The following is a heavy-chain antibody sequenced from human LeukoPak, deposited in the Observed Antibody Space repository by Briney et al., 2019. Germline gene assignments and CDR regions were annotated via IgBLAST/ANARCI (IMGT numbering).Heavy chain of an antibody. CDR1: GASVSNSH. CDR2: LSYTGKT. V-gene: IGHV4-59*02. Sequence: PSETLSLTCTVSGASVSNSHWNWIRRFPGKGLEWIGCLSYTGKTDYNPSLSSRVTISLGTSNNQVSLKLKSVTAADTALYFCAEGYFEPFAHWGPGTLVTVSS. CDR3: AEGYFEPFAH. D-gene: IGHD2/OR15-2a*01. J-gene: IGHJ4*02.